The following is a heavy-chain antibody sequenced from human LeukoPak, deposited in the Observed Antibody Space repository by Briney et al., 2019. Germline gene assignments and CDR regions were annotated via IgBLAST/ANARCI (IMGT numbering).Heavy chain of an antibody. CDR1: GYTFTGYY. V-gene: IGHV1-2*02. D-gene: IGHD4-17*01. CDR2: INPNSGGT. J-gene: IGHJ5*02. CDR3: AREIPSLYGDYGWFDP. Sequence: ASVKVSCKASGYTFTGYYMHWVRQAPGQGLEWMGWINPNSGGTNYAQKLQGRVTMTTDTSTSTAYMELRSLRSDDTAVYYCAREIPSLYGDYGWFDPWGQGTLVTVSS.